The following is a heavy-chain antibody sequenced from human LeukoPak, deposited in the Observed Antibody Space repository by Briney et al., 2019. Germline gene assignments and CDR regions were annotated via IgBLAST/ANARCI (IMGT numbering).Heavy chain of an antibody. CDR2: IYFTGST. Sequence: SETLSLTCTVSGGSISSYYWSWIRQPPGMGLEWIGYIYFTGSTNYNPSLKSRVTTSVDTSNNQFSLKLSSVTAADTAVYYCARRYCTDGVCYLVSWGQGTLVTVSS. J-gene: IGHJ5*02. V-gene: IGHV4-59*12. CDR1: GGSISSYY. D-gene: IGHD2-8*01. CDR3: ARRYCTDGVCYLVS.